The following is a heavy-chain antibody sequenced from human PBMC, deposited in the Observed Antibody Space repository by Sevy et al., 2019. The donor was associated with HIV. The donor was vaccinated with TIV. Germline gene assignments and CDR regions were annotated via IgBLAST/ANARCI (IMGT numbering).Heavy chain of an antibody. CDR1: GFTFSGYG. V-gene: IGHV3-30*18. CDR2: ISYDGSNK. J-gene: IGHJ5*02. CDR3: AKGSGGSCFNWFDP. Sequence: GGSLRLSCAASGFTFSGYGMHWVRQAPGKGLEWVAVISYDGSNKYYADSVKGRFTISRDNSKNTLYLQMNSLRAEDTAVYYCAKGSGGSCFNWFDPWGQGTLVTVSS. D-gene: IGHD2-15*01.